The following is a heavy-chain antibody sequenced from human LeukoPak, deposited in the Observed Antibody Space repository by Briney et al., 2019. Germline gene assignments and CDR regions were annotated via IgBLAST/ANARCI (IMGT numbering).Heavy chain of an antibody. Sequence: PGGSLRLSCAASGFTFDTYTMNWVRQAPGKGLEWVSSISSGSSYIYYADSVKGRFTISRDNAKSTLYLQMNSLRAEDTAVYYCATHHSETYSRVPFWGQGTLVTVSS. CDR1: GFTFDTYT. J-gene: IGHJ4*02. D-gene: IGHD1-26*01. CDR3: ATHHSETYSRVPF. V-gene: IGHV3-21*01. CDR2: ISSGSSYI.